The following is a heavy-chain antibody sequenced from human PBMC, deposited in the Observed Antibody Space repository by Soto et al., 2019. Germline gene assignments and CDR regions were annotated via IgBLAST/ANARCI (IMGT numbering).Heavy chain of an antibody. CDR2: INHSGST. V-gene: IGHV4-34*01. CDR1: GGSFSGYY. Sequence: SETLSLTCAVYGGSFSGYYWSWIRQPPWNGPEWIGEINHSGSTNYNPSLKSRVTISVDTSKNQFSLKLSSVTAADTAVYYCARGGTVLLWFGELSPYYYYGMDVWGQGTTVT. D-gene: IGHD3-10*01. CDR3: ARGGTVLLWFGELSPYYYYGMDV. J-gene: IGHJ6*02.